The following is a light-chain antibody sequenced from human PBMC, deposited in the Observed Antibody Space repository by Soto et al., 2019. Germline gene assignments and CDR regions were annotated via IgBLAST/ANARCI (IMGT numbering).Light chain of an antibody. Sequence: QAASVSGSPGQSITISCTGTSSDVGAYNYVSWYQQHPGKAPKLMIYGVSNRPSGISNRFSGSKSGNTASLTISGLQPEDEADYYCNSYAGNIGYVFGTGTKLTVL. CDR3: NSYAGNIGYV. J-gene: IGLJ1*01. V-gene: IGLV2-14*03. CDR2: GVS. CDR1: SSDVGAYNY.